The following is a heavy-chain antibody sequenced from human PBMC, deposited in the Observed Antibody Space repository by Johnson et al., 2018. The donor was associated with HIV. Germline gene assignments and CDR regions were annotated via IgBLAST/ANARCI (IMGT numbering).Heavy chain of an antibody. CDR3: AREPHNFWSPDALDS. J-gene: IGHJ3*02. CDR1: GFTFSDYY. Sequence: VQLVESGGGLVQPGGSLRLSCVVSGFTFSDYYMDWVRQAPGKGLEWVGRTTDKLNSYTTKYAASVKGRFTISRDDSKKSLYLQINSLRTEDTAVYYCAREPHNFWSPDALDSWGQGTMVTVSS. D-gene: IGHD3-3*01. V-gene: IGHV3-72*01. CDR2: TTDKLNSYTT.